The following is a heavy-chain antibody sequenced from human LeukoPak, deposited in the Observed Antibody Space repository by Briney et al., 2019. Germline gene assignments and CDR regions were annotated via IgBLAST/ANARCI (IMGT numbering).Heavy chain of an antibody. D-gene: IGHD3-16*01. V-gene: IGHV4-34*01. Sequence: SETLSLTCAVYGGSFSGYYWSWIRQPPGKGLEWIGEINHSGSTNYNPSLKSRVTISVDTSKNQFSLKLSSVTAADTAVYYCARDQYYDYVWGSYELDPWGQGTLVTVSS. CDR3: ARDQYYDYVWGSYELDP. J-gene: IGHJ5*02. CDR2: INHSGST. CDR1: GGSFSGYY.